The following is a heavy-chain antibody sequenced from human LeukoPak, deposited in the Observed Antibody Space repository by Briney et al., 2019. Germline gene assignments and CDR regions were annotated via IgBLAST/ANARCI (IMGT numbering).Heavy chain of an antibody. CDR1: GFTVSSNY. CDR2: IYSGGST. J-gene: IGHJ4*02. CDR3: AKGLYDWLSDTDY. Sequence: GGSLRLSCAASGFTVSSNYMTWVRQAPGKGLEWVSVIYSGGSTYYADSVQGRFTISRDNSKNTLYLQMNSLRVEDTAVYYCAKGLYDWLSDTDYWGQGTLVSVYS. D-gene: IGHD3-9*01. V-gene: IGHV3-53*01.